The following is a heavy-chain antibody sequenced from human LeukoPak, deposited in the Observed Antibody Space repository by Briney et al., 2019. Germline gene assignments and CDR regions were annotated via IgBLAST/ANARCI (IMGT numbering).Heavy chain of an antibody. J-gene: IGHJ4*02. CDR2: IYYSGST. D-gene: IGHD6-13*01. CDR1: GGSISSYY. CDR3: AGSIAAAPIDY. Sequence: SETLSLTCTVSGGSISSYYWSWIRQPPGKGLEWIGYIYYSGSTNYNPSLKSRVTISVDTSKNQFSLKLSSVTAADTAVYYCAGSIAAAPIDYWGQGTLVTVSS. V-gene: IGHV4-59*01.